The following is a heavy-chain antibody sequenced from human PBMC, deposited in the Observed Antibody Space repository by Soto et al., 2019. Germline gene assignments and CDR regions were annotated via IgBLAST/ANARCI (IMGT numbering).Heavy chain of an antibody. Sequence: EVQLVESGGGLVKPGGSLRLSCAASGFTFSSYSMNWVRQAPGKGLEWVSSISSSSTYIYYADSVKGRSTISRDNAKNSLYLQMNGLRAEDAAVYYCARDRGHSYGGGGVDVWGQGTTVTVSS. CDR2: ISSSSTYI. V-gene: IGHV3-21*01. CDR1: GFTFSSYS. J-gene: IGHJ6*02. D-gene: IGHD5-18*01. CDR3: ARDRGHSYGGGGVDV.